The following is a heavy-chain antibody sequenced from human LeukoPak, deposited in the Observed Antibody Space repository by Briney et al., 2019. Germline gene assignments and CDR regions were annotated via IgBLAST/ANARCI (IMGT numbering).Heavy chain of an antibody. CDR2: INRNSGGT. J-gene: IGHJ4*02. D-gene: IGHD3-22*01. CDR1: GYTFTGYY. Sequence: ASVKVSCKASGYTFTGYYMHWARQAPAQGLEWMGWINRNSGGTNYAQKFQGRVTMTRDTSISTAYMELSRLRSDDTAVYYCARAATPTGSGYYYWGQGTLVTVSS. CDR3: ARAATPTGSGYYY. V-gene: IGHV1-2*02.